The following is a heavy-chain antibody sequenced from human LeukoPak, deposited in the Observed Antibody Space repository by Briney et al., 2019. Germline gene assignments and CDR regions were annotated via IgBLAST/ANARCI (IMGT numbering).Heavy chain of an antibody. CDR2: IKQDGGDK. CDR1: GFTFSGYW. D-gene: IGHD5-24*01. CDR3: AADLEFNYIDP. Sequence: GGSLRLSCAASGFTFSGYWMTWVRQAPGKGLEWVANIKQDGGDKYYVDSVKGGFIISRDNANNTLYLQMDSLRAEDTAVFYCAADLEFNYIDPWGQGTLVTVSS. J-gene: IGHJ5*02. V-gene: IGHV3-7*01.